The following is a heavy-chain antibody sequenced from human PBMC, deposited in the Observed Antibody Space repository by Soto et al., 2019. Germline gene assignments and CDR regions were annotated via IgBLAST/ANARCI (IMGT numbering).Heavy chain of an antibody. CDR1: GFTFSSYS. CDR2: ISSSSSYI. D-gene: IGHD2-2*01. J-gene: IGHJ6*03. Sequence: EVQLVESGGGLVKPGGSLRLSCAASGFTFSSYSMNWVRQAPGKGLEWVSSISSSSSYIYYADSVKGRFTISRDNAKNSLYLQMNSLRAEDTAVYYCARGPAARYYYYMDVWGKGTTVTVSS. V-gene: IGHV3-21*01. CDR3: ARGPAARYYYYMDV.